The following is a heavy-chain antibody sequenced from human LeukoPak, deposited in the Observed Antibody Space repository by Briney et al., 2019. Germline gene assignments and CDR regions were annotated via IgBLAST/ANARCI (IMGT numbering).Heavy chain of an antibody. J-gene: IGHJ4*02. CDR3: AREFFEYSSSSWFYLYDY. Sequence: GASVKVSCKASGYTFTGYYMHWVRQAPGQGLEWMGWINPNSGGTNYAQKFQGRVTMTRDTSISTAYMELSRLRFDDTAVYYCAREFFEYSSSSWFYLYDYWGQGTLVTVSS. CDR2: INPNSGGT. CDR1: GYTFTGYY. D-gene: IGHD6-6*01. V-gene: IGHV1-2*02.